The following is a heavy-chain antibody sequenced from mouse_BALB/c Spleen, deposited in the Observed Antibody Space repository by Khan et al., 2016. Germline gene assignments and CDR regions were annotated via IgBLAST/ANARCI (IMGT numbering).Heavy chain of an antibody. CDR1: GDSITSGY. D-gene: IGHD2-12*01. V-gene: IGHV3-8*02. J-gene: IGHJ1*01. CDR3: AGYYSHIYWYFDV. CDR2: ISHSGST. Sequence: EVQLQESGPSLVKPSQTLSLTCSVTGDSITSGYWNWIRKFPGNKLEYMGYISHSGSTYYNPSLKSRISITRDTSKNQYYLQLNSVTTEDTATYYGAGYYSHIYWYFDVWGAGTTVTVSS.